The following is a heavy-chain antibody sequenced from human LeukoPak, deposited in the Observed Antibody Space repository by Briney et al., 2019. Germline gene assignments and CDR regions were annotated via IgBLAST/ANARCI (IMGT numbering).Heavy chain of an antibody. CDR3: AKDLSSASYPYYFDY. Sequence: GGSLRLSCAASGFTFSNYAMNWVRQAPGEGLEWVSSTNGRGDTTSYTGSVKGRFTISRDNSKNTLYLQMHSLRGEDTAIYYCAKDLSSASYPYYFDYWGQGTLVTVSS. V-gene: IGHV3-23*01. J-gene: IGHJ4*02. CDR1: GFTFSNYA. CDR2: TNGRGDTT. D-gene: IGHD6-19*01.